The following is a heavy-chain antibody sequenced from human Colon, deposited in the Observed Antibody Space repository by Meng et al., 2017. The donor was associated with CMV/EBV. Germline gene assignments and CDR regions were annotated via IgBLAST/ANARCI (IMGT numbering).Heavy chain of an antibody. CDR1: GYSFSGDY. CDR2: INPKSGGI. D-gene: IGHD2-15*01. V-gene: IGHV1-2*02. J-gene: IGHJ4*02. CDR3: ARGPSSSIQGFPS. Sequence: ASVKVSCKASGYSFSGDYIHWVRQAPGPGLEWIGSINPKSGGIKDAQKFQGRVTMTTDTTINTAYMDLTRRTSEDTAVYFCARGPSSSIQGFPSWCQGTLVTVSS.